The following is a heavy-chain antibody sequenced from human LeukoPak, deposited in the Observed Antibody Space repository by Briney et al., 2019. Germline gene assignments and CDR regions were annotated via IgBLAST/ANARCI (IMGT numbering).Heavy chain of an antibody. CDR3: ARAPLERRPYYFDY. D-gene: IGHD1-1*01. V-gene: IGHV1-18*01. Sequence: VASVKVSCKASGYTFTSYGISWVRQAPGQGLEWMGWISAYNGNTNYAQKLQGRVTMTADTSTSTAYMELRSLRSDDTAVYYCARAPLERRPYYFDYWGQGTLVTVSS. CDR2: ISAYNGNT. CDR1: GYTFTSYG. J-gene: IGHJ4*02.